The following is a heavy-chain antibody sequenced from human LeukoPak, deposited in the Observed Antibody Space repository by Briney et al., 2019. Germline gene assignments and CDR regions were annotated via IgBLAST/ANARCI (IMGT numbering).Heavy chain of an antibody. CDR2: IYSHGGT. CDR3: AELGITMIGGV. D-gene: IGHD3-10*02. CDR1: GFTVTNNY. Sequence: GGSLRISCAASGFTVTNNYMSWVRQAPGKGLEWVSLIYSHGGTNYADSVKGRFTISRDNSKNTLYLQMNSLRAEDTAVYYCAELGITMIGGVWGKGTTVTISS. J-gene: IGHJ6*04. V-gene: IGHV3-66*01.